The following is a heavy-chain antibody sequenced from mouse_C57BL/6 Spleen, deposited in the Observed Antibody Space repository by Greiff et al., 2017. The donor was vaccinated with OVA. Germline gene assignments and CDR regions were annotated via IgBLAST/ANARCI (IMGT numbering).Heavy chain of an antibody. V-gene: IGHV2-2*01. Sequence: QVQLKESGPGLVQPSQSLSITCTVSGFSLTSYGVHWVRQSPGKGLEWLGVIWRGGSTDYNAAFISRLSISKDNSKSQVFFKMNSLQADDTAIYYCASYDYSYAMDDWGQGTSVTVSS. D-gene: IGHD2-4*01. CDR2: IWRGGST. CDR1: GFSLTSYG. J-gene: IGHJ4*01. CDR3: ASYDYSYAMDD.